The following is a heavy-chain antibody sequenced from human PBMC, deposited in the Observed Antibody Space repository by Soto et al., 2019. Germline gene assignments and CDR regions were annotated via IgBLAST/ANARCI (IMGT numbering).Heavy chain of an antibody. D-gene: IGHD6-13*01. J-gene: IGHJ5*02. CDR1: GFTFSTYM. CDR2: ISSSGTYI. CDR3: TRDASRDSSARGWFDP. Sequence: EVQLVESGGGLVKPGGSLRLSCAASGFTFSTYMMSWVRQAPGKGLEWVSSISSSGTYIYYADSVKGRFTISRDNAKNSLHLQMNSLRAEDTAVYYCTRDASRDSSARGWFDPWGPGTLVTVSS. V-gene: IGHV3-21*01.